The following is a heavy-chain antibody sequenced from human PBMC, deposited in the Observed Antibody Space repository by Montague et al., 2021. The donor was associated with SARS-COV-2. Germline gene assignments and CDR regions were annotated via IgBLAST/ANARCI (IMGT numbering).Heavy chain of an antibody. V-gene: IGHV4-61*02. CDR3: AGDLGGSWSYSFDP. CDR2: IYASGST. J-gene: IGHJ5*02. CDR1: GGSISSGSYY. Sequence: TLSLTCTVSGGSISSGSYYWSWIRQPAGRGLEWIGRIYASGSTKYNPSLKSRVTISVDTSKNQFSLKVSSVTAADTAVYYCAGDLGGSWSYSFDPWGQGTLVTVSS. D-gene: IGHD6-13*01.